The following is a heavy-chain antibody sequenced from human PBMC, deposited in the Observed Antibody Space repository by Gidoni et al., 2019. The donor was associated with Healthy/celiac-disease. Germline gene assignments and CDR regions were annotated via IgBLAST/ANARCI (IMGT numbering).Heavy chain of an antibody. V-gene: IGHV1-3*01. CDR1: GYTFTSSA. Sequence: QVQLVQSGAEVKKPGASVKVSCKASGYTFTSSAMHWVRQAPGQRLEWMGWINAGNGNTKYSQKFQGRVTITRDTSASTAYMELSSLRSEDTAVYYCARDRGYYDGSGYFDYWGQGTLVTVSS. D-gene: IGHD3-22*01. CDR3: ARDRGYYDGSGYFDY. CDR2: INAGNGNT. J-gene: IGHJ4*02.